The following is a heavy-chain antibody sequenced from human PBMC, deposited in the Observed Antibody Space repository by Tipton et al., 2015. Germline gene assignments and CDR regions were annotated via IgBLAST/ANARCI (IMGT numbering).Heavy chain of an antibody. V-gene: IGHV3-23*01. Sequence: SLRLSCVASGFTFSSYAMSWARQAPGKGLEWVSGISDSGASTYYVDSVKGRFTISRDNAKNTLFLQMNSLRVDDTAVYYCAEKRGCFGGHGMDVWGQGTTVTVSS. J-gene: IGHJ6*02. D-gene: IGHD3-10*01. CDR1: GFTFSSYA. CDR2: ISDSGAST. CDR3: AEKRGCFGGHGMDV.